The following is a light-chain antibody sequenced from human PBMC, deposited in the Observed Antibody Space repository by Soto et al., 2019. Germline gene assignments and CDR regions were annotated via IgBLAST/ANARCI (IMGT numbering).Light chain of an antibody. Sequence: DIQMTQSPSSLSASVGDRVTITCQASQDISNYLNWYQQKPGKAPNLLIYDASNLQAGVPSKFSGSGSGTHFTFTISSLQPEDFATYYCLQYDEYPFTFGPGTKVDGK. CDR2: DAS. CDR3: LQYDEYPFT. J-gene: IGKJ3*01. CDR1: QDISNY. V-gene: IGKV1-33*01.